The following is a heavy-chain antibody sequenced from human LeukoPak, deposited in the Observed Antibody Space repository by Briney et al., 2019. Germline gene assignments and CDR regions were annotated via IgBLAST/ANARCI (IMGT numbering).Heavy chain of an antibody. CDR2: ISGSGGST. D-gene: IGHD6-19*01. Sequence: GGSLRLSCAASGFTFSSYAMSWVRQAPGKGVEWVSAISGSGGSTYYADSVKGRFTISRDNSKNTLYLQMNSLRAEDTAVYYCAKSGEEQWLVSAVYWYFDLWGRGTLVTVSS. CDR1: GFTFSSYA. J-gene: IGHJ2*01. CDR3: AKSGEEQWLVSAVYWYFDL. V-gene: IGHV3-23*01.